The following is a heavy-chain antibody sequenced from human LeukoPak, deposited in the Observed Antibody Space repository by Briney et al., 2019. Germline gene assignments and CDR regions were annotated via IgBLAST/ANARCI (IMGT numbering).Heavy chain of an antibody. J-gene: IGHJ3*02. D-gene: IGHD2-15*01. Sequence: GGSLRLSCAASGFTFSGSAMHWVRQASGKGLDWVGRIRSKINSYATAYAASVKGRFTISRDDSKNTVYLQMNSLKTEDTAVYYRTSDIVVVAAATEPDFDIWGQGTMVTVSS. CDR1: GFTFSGSA. CDR2: IRSKINSYAT. CDR3: TSDIVVVAAATEPDFDI. V-gene: IGHV3-73*01.